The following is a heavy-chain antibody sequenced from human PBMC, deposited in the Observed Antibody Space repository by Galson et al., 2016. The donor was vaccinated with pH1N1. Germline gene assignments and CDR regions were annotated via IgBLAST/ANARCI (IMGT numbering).Heavy chain of an antibody. D-gene: IGHD3-10*01. Sequence: SLRLSCAASGFTFSDFVTHWVRQAPGRGLEWVALIWYEGSNKYYADSVKGRFTISRDNSKTTLYLQASSLRPEDTAIYYCAKEVTSGSPLGYYFSYGLDVWGQGTTVTVSS. CDR1: GFTFSDFV. CDR2: IWYEGSNK. J-gene: IGHJ6*02. CDR3: AKEVTSGSPLGYYFSYGLDV. V-gene: IGHV3-33*03.